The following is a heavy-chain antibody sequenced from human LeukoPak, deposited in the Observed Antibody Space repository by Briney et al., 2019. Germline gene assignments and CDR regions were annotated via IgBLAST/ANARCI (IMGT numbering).Heavy chain of an antibody. D-gene: IGHD2-21*02. J-gene: IGHJ4*02. CDR3: AKKLTAYCGGDCYSSFDY. Sequence: GGSLRLSCAASGFTFSSYAMSWVRQAPGKGLEWVSAISGSGGSTYYADSVKGRFTISRDNSKNTLYLQMNSLRAEDTAVCYCAKKLTAYCGGDCYSSFDYWGQGTLVTVSS. CDR2: ISGSGGST. CDR1: GFTFSSYA. V-gene: IGHV3-23*01.